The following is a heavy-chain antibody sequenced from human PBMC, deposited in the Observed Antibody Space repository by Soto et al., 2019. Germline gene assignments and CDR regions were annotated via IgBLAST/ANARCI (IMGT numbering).Heavy chain of an antibody. J-gene: IGHJ4*02. CDR1: GFTFSNFA. CDR3: AKAMSTPSRPRNYFDY. CDR2: ISGGGGTT. V-gene: IGHV3-23*01. D-gene: IGHD6-6*01. Sequence: GGSLRLSCAASGFTFSNFAMSWVRQAPGKGLEWVSVISGGGGTTYYADSVKGRFTISRDNSKNTLYLQMDSLRAEDTTLYYCAKAMSTPSRPRNYFDYWGQGTLVTVSS.